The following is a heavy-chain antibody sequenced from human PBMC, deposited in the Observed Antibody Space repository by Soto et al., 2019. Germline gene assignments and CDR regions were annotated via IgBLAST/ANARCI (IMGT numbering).Heavy chain of an antibody. CDR3: ARHPERIAQIGWFDP. D-gene: IGHD6-13*01. J-gene: IGHJ5*02. V-gene: IGHV3-48*01. CDR2: ISSSSSTI. Sequence: LSWAASGFNFSGYSMNWVRQDPGKGLEWVSYISSSSSTIYYADSVKGRFTISRDNAKNSLYLQMNSLRAEDTAVYYCARHPERIAQIGWFDPWGQGTLVTVSS. CDR1: GFNFSGYS.